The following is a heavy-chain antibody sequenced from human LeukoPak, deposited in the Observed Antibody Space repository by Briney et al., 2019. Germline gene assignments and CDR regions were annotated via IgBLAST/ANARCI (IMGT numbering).Heavy chain of an antibody. CDR2: IYYSGST. CDR3: AREGTYYYYYMDV. Sequence: PSQTLSLTCTVSGGSISSSSYYWGWIRQPPGKGLEWIGSIYYSGSTYYNPSLKSRVTLSVDTSKNQFSLKLSSVTAADTAVYYCAREGTYYYYYMDVWGKGTTVTVSS. V-gene: IGHV4-39*02. D-gene: IGHD3-10*01. CDR1: GGSISSSSYY. J-gene: IGHJ6*03.